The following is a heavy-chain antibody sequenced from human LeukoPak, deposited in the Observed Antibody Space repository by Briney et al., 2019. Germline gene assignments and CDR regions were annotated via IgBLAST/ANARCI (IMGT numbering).Heavy chain of an antibody. J-gene: IGHJ6*02. CDR2: INPNSGGT. Sequence: ASVKVSFKTSGYSFTAFYMHWVRQAPGQGLEWMGWINPNSGGTNYAQKFQGRVTMTRDTSISTAYMELSRLRSDDTAVYYCARDLIGGYYGSGSGPPYYYYGMDVWGQGTTVTVSS. CDR3: ARDLIGGYYGSGSGPPYYYYGMDV. D-gene: IGHD3-10*01. CDR1: GYSFTAFY. V-gene: IGHV1-2*02.